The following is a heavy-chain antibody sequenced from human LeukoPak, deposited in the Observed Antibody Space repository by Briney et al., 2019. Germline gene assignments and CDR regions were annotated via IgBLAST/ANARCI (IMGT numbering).Heavy chain of an antibody. D-gene: IGHD6-13*01. CDR2: ISSSSSYT. Sequence: MSGGSLRLSCAASGFTVTSNYMTWVRQAPGKGLEWVSYISSSSSYTNYADSVKGRFTISRDNAKNSLYLQMNSLRAEDTAVYYCARDNRGYSRELGGYWGQGTLVTVSS. V-gene: IGHV3-11*05. CDR1: GFTVTSNY. CDR3: ARDNRGYSRELGGY. J-gene: IGHJ4*02.